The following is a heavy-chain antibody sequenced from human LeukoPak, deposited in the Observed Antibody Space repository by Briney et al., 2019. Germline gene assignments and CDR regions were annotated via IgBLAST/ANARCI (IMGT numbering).Heavy chain of an antibody. CDR3: ARHLDRGSHFPS. V-gene: IGHV4-59*08. D-gene: IGHD1-26*01. CDR2: IYSSGST. J-gene: IGHJ5*02. Sequence: PSETLSLTCSVSGGSISGSYWSWIRQPPGKELQWIGYIYSSGSTDYDPSLMSRVTISADTSKNQLFLRLDSVTAADTAVYYCARHLDRGSHFPSWGQGTLVTVSS. CDR1: GGSISGSY.